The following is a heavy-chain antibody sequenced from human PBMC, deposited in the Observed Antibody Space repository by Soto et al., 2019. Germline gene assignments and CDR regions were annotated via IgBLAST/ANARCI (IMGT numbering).Heavy chain of an antibody. Sequence: QVQLVQSGGEVKRPGDSVKVSSKASGYMFSNYAISWVRQTPGQGLEWMGWINVYNGNTNYAQKFQGRVTMATDTSTNTAYLDLRSLRSDDTAVYFCARDLSSGWFDYWGQGTLVIVSS. J-gene: IGHJ4*02. CDR1: GYMFSNYA. CDR3: ARDLSSGWFDY. D-gene: IGHD6-19*01. CDR2: INVYNGNT. V-gene: IGHV1-18*01.